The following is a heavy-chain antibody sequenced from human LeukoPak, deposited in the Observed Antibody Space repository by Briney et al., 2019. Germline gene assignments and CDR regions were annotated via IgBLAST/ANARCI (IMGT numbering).Heavy chain of an antibody. V-gene: IGHV4-4*07. CDR3: ARGLSGAGTGYYMDV. J-gene: IGHJ6*03. CDR2: IYTSGST. Sequence: SETLSLTCTVSGGSISSYYWSWIRQPAGKGVEWIWRIYTSGSTNYNPSLKSRVTMSVDTSKNQFSLKLSSVTAADTAVYYCARGLSGAGTGYYMDVWGKGTTVTVSS. CDR1: GGSISSYY. D-gene: IGHD6-19*01.